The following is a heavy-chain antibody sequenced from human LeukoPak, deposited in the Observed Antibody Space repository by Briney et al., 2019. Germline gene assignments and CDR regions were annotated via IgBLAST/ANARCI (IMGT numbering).Heavy chain of an antibody. CDR1: GGSISSYY. J-gene: IGHJ5*02. D-gene: IGHD2-15*01. CDR3: ARRWWPGGWFDP. V-gene: IGHV4-59*01. Sequence: SETLSLTCTVSGGSISSYYWSWIRQPPGKGLEWIGYIYYGGSTNYNPSLKSRVTISVDTSKNQFSLKLSSVTAADTAVYYCARRWWPGGWFDPWGQGTLVTVSS. CDR2: IYYGGST.